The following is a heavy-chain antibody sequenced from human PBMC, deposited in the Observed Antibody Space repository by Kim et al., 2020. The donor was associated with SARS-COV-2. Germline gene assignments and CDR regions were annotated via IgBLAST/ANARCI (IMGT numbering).Heavy chain of an antibody. V-gene: IGHV1-18*04. D-gene: IGHD3-10*01. J-gene: IGHJ5*02. CDR3: ARGLLWFGELDWFDP. CDR1: GYTFTSYG. CDR2: ISAYNGNT. Sequence: ASVKVSCKASGYTFTSYGISWVRQAPGQGLEWMGWISAYNGNTNYAQKLQGRVTMTTDTSTSTAYMELRSLRSDDTAVYYCARGLLWFGELDWFDPWGQGTLVTVSS.